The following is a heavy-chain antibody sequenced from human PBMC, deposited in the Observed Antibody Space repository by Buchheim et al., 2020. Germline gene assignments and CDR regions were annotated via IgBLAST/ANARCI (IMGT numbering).Heavy chain of an antibody. J-gene: IGHJ6*02. D-gene: IGHD3-10*01. Sequence: QVQLQQWGAGLLKPSETLSLTCAVYGGSFSGYFWSWIRQPPGKGLEWIGEINHSGSTNYNPSLKSRVTISVDTSKNQFSLNLSSVTVADMTVYYCAGKRYYYGSVSYYPYYYYGMDVWGQETT. CDR1: GGSFSGYF. CDR3: AGKRYYYGSVSYYPYYYYGMDV. V-gene: IGHV4-34*01. CDR2: INHSGST.